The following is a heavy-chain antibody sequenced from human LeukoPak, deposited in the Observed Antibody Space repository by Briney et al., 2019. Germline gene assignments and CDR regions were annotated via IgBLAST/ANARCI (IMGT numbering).Heavy chain of an antibody. Sequence: GGSLRLSCATSGSTFSTYWMSWVRQAPGKGLEWVANINQDGSDKYYVDSVKGRFTTSRDNAKKSLYLQMNSLRAEDTAVYYCARDGNILTGYYADYWGQGTLVTVSS. D-gene: IGHD3-9*01. CDR2: INQDGSDK. J-gene: IGHJ4*02. V-gene: IGHV3-7*01. CDR1: GSTFSTYW. CDR3: ARDGNILTGYYADY.